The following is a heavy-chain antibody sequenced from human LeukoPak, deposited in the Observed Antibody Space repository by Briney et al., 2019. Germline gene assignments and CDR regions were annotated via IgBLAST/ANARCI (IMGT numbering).Heavy chain of an antibody. J-gene: IGHJ4*02. V-gene: IGHV1-18*01. D-gene: IGHD3-16*01. CDR3: ARYRGGVGGGDFFDY. CDR1: GYTFTSYG. Sequence: ASVKVSCKASGYTFTSYGITWVRQAPGQGLEWMGWINTYNGIANYAQKIQGRVTMTTDTSTSTAYMELRSLISDDTAVYYCARYRGGVGGGDFFDYWGQGTLVTVSS. CDR2: INTYNGIA.